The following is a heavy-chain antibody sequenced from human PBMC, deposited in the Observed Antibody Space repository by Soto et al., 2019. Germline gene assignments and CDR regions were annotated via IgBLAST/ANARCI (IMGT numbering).Heavy chain of an antibody. V-gene: IGHV3-23*01. D-gene: IGHD6-19*01. CDR3: AKLQWLHTIGY. J-gene: IGHJ4*02. CDR1: GFMFSTYA. CDR2: ISGSGGST. Sequence: GGSLRLSCAASGFMFSTYAMSWVRQPPGKGLEWVSAISGSGGSTYYADSVKGRFTISGDNSKNTRYLQMDSLRAEDTAVYYCAKLQWLHTIGYWGQGTLVTVSS.